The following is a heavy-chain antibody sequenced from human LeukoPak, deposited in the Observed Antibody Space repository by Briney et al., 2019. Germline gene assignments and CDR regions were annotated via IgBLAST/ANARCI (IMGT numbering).Heavy chain of an antibody. CDR2: INPNSGGT. CDR3: AREFGEQLAGNDAFDI. Sequence: GASVKVSCKASGYTFTGYYMHWVRQAPGQGLEWMGWINPNSGGTNYAQKFQGRVTMTRDTSISTAYMELSRLRSDDTAVYYCAREFGEQLAGNDAFDIWGQGTMVTVSS. CDR1: GYTFTGYY. J-gene: IGHJ3*02. D-gene: IGHD6-6*01. V-gene: IGHV1-2*02.